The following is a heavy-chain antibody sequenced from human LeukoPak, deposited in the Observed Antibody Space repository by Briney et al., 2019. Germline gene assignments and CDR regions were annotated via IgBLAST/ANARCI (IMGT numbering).Heavy chain of an antibody. J-gene: IGHJ4*02. CDR2: IYYSGGT. Sequence: PSETLSLTCTVSGGSISSSRYYWGWIRQPPGKGLEWIGSIYYSGGTYYNPSLKSRVTISVDTSKNQFSLKLSSVTAADTAVYYCATLNRGTGYSSVCHTHYWGQRTLVTVSS. CDR3: ATLNRGTGYSSVCHTHY. V-gene: IGHV4-39*01. D-gene: IGHD6-19*01. CDR1: GGSISSSRYY.